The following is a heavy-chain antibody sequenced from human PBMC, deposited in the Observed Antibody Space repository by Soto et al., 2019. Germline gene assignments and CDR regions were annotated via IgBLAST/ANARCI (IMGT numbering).Heavy chain of an antibody. J-gene: IGHJ6*02. CDR1: GFTFSTYC. Sequence: QVQLVESGGGEVQPGRSLTISCAASGFTFSTYCMHWVRQTPGKGLEWVAVISYDGTNKFYSDSVKVRFTISRDNFKNTLTLQMNSLRADDTAVYSCAKDLQSYGDYDYYCYGMDVWGLGTRVTVSS. D-gene: IGHD4-17*01. CDR2: ISYDGTNK. V-gene: IGHV3-30*18. CDR3: AKDLQSYGDYDYYCYGMDV.